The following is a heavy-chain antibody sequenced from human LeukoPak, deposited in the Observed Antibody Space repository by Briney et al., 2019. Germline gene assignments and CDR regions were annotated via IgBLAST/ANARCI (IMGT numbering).Heavy chain of an antibody. V-gene: IGHV4-38-2*01. CDR3: ARGSYDFWSGPPHAWFDP. D-gene: IGHD3-3*01. J-gene: IGHJ5*02. CDR2: IYHSGST. CDR1: GYSISSGYY. Sequence: PSETLSLTCAVSGYSISSGYYWGWIRQPPGKGLEWIGSIYHSGSTYYNPSLKSRVTISVDTSKNQFSLKLSSVTAADTAVYYCARGSYDFWSGPPHAWFDPWGQGTLVTVSS.